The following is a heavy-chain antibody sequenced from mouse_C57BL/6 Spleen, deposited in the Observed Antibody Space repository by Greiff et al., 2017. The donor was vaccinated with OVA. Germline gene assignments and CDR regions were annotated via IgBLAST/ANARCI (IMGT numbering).Heavy chain of an antibody. CDR2: IDPETGGT. V-gene: IGHV1-15*01. CDR1: GYTFTDYE. J-gene: IGHJ1*03. D-gene: IGHD1-1*01. CDR3: TRSYYYGSSYERFWYFDV. Sequence: QVQLKESGAELVRPGASVTLSCKASGYTFTDYEMHWVKQTPVHGLEWIGAIDPETGGTAYNQKFKGKAILTADKSSSTAYMELRSLTSEDSAVYYCTRSYYYGSSYERFWYFDVWGTGTTVTVSS.